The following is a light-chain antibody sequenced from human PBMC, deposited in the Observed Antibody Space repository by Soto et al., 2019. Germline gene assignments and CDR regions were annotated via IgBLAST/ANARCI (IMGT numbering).Light chain of an antibody. CDR1: SSNIGAGYD. J-gene: IGLJ1*01. V-gene: IGLV1-40*01. CDR2: GNS. CDR3: QSYDSSYV. Sequence: QSVLTQSPSVSGAPGQRVTISCTGSSSNIGAGYDVHWYQQLPGTAPKLLIYGNSNRPSGVPDRFSGSKSGTSASLAITGLQAEDEADYYCQSYDSSYVFGTGTKVTVL.